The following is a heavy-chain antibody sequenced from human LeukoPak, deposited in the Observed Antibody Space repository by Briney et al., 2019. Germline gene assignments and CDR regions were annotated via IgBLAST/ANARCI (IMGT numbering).Heavy chain of an antibody. CDR3: SHYYDSSGHGVDY. V-gene: IGHV3-73*01. CDR2: IRSKANSYAT. D-gene: IGHD3-22*01. CDR1: GFTFSGSA. Sequence: GGSLRLSCAASGFTFSGSAMHWVRQASGKGLEWVGCIRSKANSYATAYAASVKGRFTISRDDSKNTAYLQMNSLKTEDTAVYYCSHYYDSSGHGVDYWGQGTLVTVSS. J-gene: IGHJ4*02.